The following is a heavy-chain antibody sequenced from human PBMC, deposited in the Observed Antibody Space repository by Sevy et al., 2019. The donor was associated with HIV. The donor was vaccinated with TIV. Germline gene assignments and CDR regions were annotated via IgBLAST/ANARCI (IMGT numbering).Heavy chain of an antibody. V-gene: IGHV1-69*13. Sequence: ASVKVSCKASGGTFSSYAISWVRQAPGQGLEWMGGIIPIFGTANYAQKFQGRVTITADESTSTAYMELSSLRSEDTAVYYRARDASRYDSSGYLDYWGQGTLVTVSS. D-gene: IGHD3-22*01. CDR3: ARDASRYDSSGYLDY. CDR1: GGTFSSYA. J-gene: IGHJ4*02. CDR2: IIPIFGTA.